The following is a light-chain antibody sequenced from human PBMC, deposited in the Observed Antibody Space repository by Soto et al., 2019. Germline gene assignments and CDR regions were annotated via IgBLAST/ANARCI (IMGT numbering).Light chain of an antibody. V-gene: IGLV1-44*01. J-gene: IGLJ3*02. CDR3: ASWDDRLNGPV. CDR1: SSNIGSHT. Sequence: QSVLTQPPSTSGTPGQRVAISCSGTSSNIGSHTVNWYQQLPGTAPKLLIYGDDQRPSGVPDRFSGSKSGTSASLAISGLQPEVEVDYYCASWDDRLNGPVFGGGTKLTVL. CDR2: GDD.